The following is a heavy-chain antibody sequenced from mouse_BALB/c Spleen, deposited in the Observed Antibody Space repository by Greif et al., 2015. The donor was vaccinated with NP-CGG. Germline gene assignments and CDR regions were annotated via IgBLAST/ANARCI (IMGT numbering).Heavy chain of an antibody. Sequence: VLLLASGGGWVPPVGSLRISCATSGFTFVVFKLEWVRAAPWTSLEWIAASTHKANDFTTDSSASLKGRFIVSRDTSQSILSPHMNALRAEDTAMHYCARHVTNWGLDYWRQGTTLTASP. V-gene: IGHV7-1*02. J-gene: IGHJ2*01. D-gene: IGHD4-1*01. CDR2: STHKANDFTT. CDR1: GFTFVVFK. CDR3: ARHVTNWGLDY.